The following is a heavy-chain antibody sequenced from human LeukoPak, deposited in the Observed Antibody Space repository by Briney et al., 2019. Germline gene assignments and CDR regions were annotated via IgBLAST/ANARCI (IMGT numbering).Heavy chain of an antibody. CDR2: IKSKTDGGTT. J-gene: IGHJ4*02. V-gene: IGHV3-15*01. D-gene: IGHD3-22*01. CDR3: TTGERRFDSSGYYPYYFDY. CDR1: GFTFSNAW. Sequence: GGSLRLSCAASGFTFSNAWMSWVRQAPGKGLEWVGRIKSKTDGGTTDYAAPVKGRFTISRDDSKNTLYLQMNSLKTEDTAVCYCTTGERRFDSSGYYPYYFDYWGQGTLVTVSS.